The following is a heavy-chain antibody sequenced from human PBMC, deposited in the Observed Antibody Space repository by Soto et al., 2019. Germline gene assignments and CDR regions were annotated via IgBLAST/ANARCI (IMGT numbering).Heavy chain of an antibody. D-gene: IGHD1-26*01. CDR2: TYYRSKWYN. V-gene: IGHV6-1*01. CDR1: GDSVSSNSAA. Sequence: PSQTLSLTCAISGDSVSSNSAAWNWIRQSPSRGLEWLGRTYYRSKWYNDYAVSVKSRITINPDTSKNQFSLQLNSVTPEDTAVYYCARGRLRYSGSYRPHYYYGMDVWGQGTTVTVS. CDR3: ARGRLRYSGSYRPHYYYGMDV. J-gene: IGHJ6*02.